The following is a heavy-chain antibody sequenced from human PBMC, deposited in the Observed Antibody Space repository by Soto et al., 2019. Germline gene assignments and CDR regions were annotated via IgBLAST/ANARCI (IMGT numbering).Heavy chain of an antibody. CDR3: ARVEGYCNSTSWHVNWFDP. Sequence: QVELVQSGAEVKKPGASVRVSCKASGYTFASYYMHWVRQAPGQGLEWMGIINPSGGTTSYAQKFLGRVTMSRATATSTGYMGLSSLRSEDTAVYYCARVEGYCNSTSWHVNWFDPCGQGTLVTVSS. V-gene: IGHV1-46*01. CDR2: INPSGGTT. D-gene: IGHD2-2*01. CDR1: GYTFASYY. J-gene: IGHJ5*02.